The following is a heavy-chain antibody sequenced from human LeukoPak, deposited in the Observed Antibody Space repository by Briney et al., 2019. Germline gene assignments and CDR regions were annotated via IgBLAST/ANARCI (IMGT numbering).Heavy chain of an antibody. CDR1: GYSFTSYW. J-gene: IGHJ4*02. V-gene: IGHV5-51*01. CDR2: IYPGDSDT. CDR3: ARRLRGYSYGFDY. D-gene: IGHD5-18*01. Sequence: GESLKISCKGSGYSFTSYWIGWVRQMPGKGLEWMGIIYPGDSDTRYSPSFQGQVTISADKSISTAYLQWSSLKASDTAMYSWARRLRGYSYGFDYWGQGTLVTVSS.